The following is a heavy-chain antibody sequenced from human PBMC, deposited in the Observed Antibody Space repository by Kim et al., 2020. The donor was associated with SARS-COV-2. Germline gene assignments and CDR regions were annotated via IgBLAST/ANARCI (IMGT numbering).Heavy chain of an antibody. J-gene: IGHJ6*02. CDR2: ISYDGSNK. CDR3: AKDRLGYGGMEV. V-gene: IGHV3-30*18. Sequence: GGSLRLSCAASGFTFSSYGMHWVRQAPGKGLEWVAVISYDGSNKYYADSVKGRFTISRDNSKNTLYLQMNSLRAEDTAVYYCAKDRLGYGGMEVWGQGTTVTVSS. D-gene: IGHD2-15*01. CDR1: GFTFSSYG.